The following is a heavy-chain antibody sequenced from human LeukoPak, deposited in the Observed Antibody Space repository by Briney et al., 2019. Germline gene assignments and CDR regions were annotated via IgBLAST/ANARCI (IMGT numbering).Heavy chain of an antibody. J-gene: IGHJ4*02. D-gene: IGHD4-23*01. CDR1: GGSISSYY. CDR3: ARGPLDYGGNSRFDY. V-gene: IGHV4-4*07. Sequence: KPSETLSLTCTVSGGSISSYYLSWIRQPAGKGLEWIGRIYTSGSTNYNPSLKSRVTMSVDTSKNQFSLKLSSVTAADTAVYYCARGPLDYGGNSRFDYWGQGTLVTVSS. CDR2: IYTSGST.